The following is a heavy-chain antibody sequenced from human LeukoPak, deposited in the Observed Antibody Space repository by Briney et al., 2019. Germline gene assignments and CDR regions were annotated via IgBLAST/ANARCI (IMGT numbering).Heavy chain of an antibody. CDR2: ISRNRDTV. V-gene: IGHV3-9*01. CDR3: ARRPYGYCSGGSCFNWFDP. CDR1: GFRFENYA. Sequence: GGSLRLSCAASGFRFENYAMDWVRQAPGKGLEWVSGISRNRDTVGYVDSVKGRFTISRDNAKNSLYLQMNSLRAEDTAVYYCARRPYGYCSGGSCFNWFDPWGQGTLVTVSS. J-gene: IGHJ5*02. D-gene: IGHD2-15*01.